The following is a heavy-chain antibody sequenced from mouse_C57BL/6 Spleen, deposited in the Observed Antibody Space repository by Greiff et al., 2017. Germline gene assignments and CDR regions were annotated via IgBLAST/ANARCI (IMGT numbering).Heavy chain of an antibody. CDR3: ARFITTVVEYFDV. Sequence: VQLQQPGAELVKPGASVKMSCKASGYTFTSYWITWVKQRPGQGLEWIGDISPGSGSTNYNEKFKSKATLTVDTSSSTAYMQLSSLTSEDSAVYYCARFITTVVEYFDVWGTGTTVTVSS. D-gene: IGHD1-1*01. CDR1: GYTFTSYW. J-gene: IGHJ1*03. CDR2: ISPGSGST. V-gene: IGHV1-55*01.